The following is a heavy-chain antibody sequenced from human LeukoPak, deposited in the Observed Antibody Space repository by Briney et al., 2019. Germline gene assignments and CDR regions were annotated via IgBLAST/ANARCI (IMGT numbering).Heavy chain of an antibody. V-gene: IGHV4-39*01. CDR2: ISYSGST. Sequence: SETLSLTCCVSGDXISSSGSYWGCIRQPPGEGLELIGTISYSGSTYYNPSLKSRVAISVDASKNQFSLEVNSVSAADTAVYFCARLFEFWGEGNRVTVSS. CDR1: GDXISSSGSY. CDR3: ARLFEF. J-gene: IGHJ4*02.